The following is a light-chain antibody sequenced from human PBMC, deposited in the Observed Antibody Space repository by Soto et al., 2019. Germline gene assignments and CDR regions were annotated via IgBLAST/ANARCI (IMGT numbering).Light chain of an antibody. CDR3: HQLNTYPFT. CDR2: AAS. Sequence: DIQLTQSPSFLSASVGDRVTITCRASQGISSYLAWYQEKPGKAPKLLIYAASTLQSGVPSRFSGRGSGTEFTLTISSLQPEDFATYYCHQLNTYPFTFGPGTKVDIK. CDR1: QGISSY. V-gene: IGKV1-9*01. J-gene: IGKJ3*01.